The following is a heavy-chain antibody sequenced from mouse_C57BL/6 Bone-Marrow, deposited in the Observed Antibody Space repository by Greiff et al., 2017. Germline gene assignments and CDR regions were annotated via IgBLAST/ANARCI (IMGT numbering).Heavy chain of an antibody. CDR2: SNPGSGGT. CDR3: ARWGGSSPFDY. J-gene: IGHJ2*01. V-gene: IGHV1-54*01. Sequence: QVQLQQSGAELVRPGTSVKVSCKASGYAFTNYLIEWVKQRPGQGLEWIGVSNPGSGGTNYNEKFKGKATLTADKSSSTAYMQLSSLTSEDSAVYFCARWGGSSPFDYWGQGTTLTVAS. CDR1: GYAFTNYL. D-gene: IGHD1-1*01.